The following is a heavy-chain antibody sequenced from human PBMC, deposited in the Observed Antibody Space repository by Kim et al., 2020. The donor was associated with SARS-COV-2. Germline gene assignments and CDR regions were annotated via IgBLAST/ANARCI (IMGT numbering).Heavy chain of an antibody. V-gene: IGHV4-59*01. D-gene: IGHD6-25*01. Sequence: SETLSLTCTVSGGSISSYYWSWIRQPPGKGLEWIGYIYYSGSTNYNPSLKSRVTISVDTSKNQFSLKLSSVTAADTAVYYCAGELMAAGNWFDPWGQGTLVTVSS. CDR1: GGSISSYY. J-gene: IGHJ5*02. CDR3: AGELMAAGNWFDP. CDR2: IYYSGST.